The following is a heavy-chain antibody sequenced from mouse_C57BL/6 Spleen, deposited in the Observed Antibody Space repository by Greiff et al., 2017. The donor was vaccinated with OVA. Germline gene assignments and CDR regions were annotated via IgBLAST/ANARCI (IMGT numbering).Heavy chain of an antibody. V-gene: IGHV1-50*01. CDR1: GYTFTSYW. CDR3: ARGGYYYGSSYHFDY. Sequence: VQLQQSGAELVKPGASVKLSCKASGYTFTSYWMQWVKQRPGQGLEWIGEIDPSDSYTNYNQKFKGKATLTVDTSSSTAYMQLSSLTSEDSAVYYCARGGYYYGSSYHFDYWGQGTTLTVS. CDR2: IDPSDSYT. J-gene: IGHJ2*01. D-gene: IGHD1-1*01.